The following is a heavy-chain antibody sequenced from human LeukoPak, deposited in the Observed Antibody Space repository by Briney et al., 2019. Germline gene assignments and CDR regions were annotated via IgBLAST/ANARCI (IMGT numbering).Heavy chain of an antibody. CDR1: GFSLSTSGVG. V-gene: IGHV2-5*01. Sequence: SGPTLVKPTQTLTLTCTFSGFSLSTSGVGVGWIRQPPGKALEWLALIYWNDDKRYSPSLKSRLTITKDTSKNQVVLTMTNMDPVDTATYYCAHSIQVLLWFGEPSRGFDPWGQGTLVTVSS. J-gene: IGHJ5*02. CDR3: AHSIQVLLWFGEPSRGFDP. CDR2: IYWNDDK. D-gene: IGHD3-10*01.